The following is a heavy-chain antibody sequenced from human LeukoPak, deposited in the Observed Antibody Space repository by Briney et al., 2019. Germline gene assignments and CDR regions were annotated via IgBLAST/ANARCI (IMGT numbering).Heavy chain of an antibody. CDR2: INPNSGGT. CDR1: GYTFTGYY. J-gene: IGHJ6*03. V-gene: IGHV1-2*02. CDR3: ARMGAVAVHYYYYRDV. Sequence: ASVKVSCKASGYTFTGYYMHWVRQAPGQGLEWMGWINPNSGGTNYAQKFQGRVTMTRDTSISTAYMELSRLRSDDTAVYYCARMGAVAVHYYYYRDVWGKGTTVTVSS. D-gene: IGHD6-19*01.